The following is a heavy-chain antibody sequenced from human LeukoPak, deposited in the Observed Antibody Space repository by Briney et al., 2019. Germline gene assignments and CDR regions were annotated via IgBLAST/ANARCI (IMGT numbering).Heavy chain of an antibody. J-gene: IGHJ6*03. D-gene: IGHD3-10*01. CDR2: IYSGGRT. CDR3: ARVWYGSGSLYYYYYYMGV. CDR1: GFTVRSNY. Sequence: GGSLRLSCAASGFTVRSNYMSWVRQAPGKGLEWVSVIYSGGRTYYADSVKGRFTISRDNSKNTLYLQMNSLRAEDTAVYYCARVWYGSGSLYYYYYYMGVWGKGTTVTISS. V-gene: IGHV3-66*01.